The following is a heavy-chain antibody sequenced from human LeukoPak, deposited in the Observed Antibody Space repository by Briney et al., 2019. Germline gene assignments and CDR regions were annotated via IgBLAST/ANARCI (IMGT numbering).Heavy chain of an antibody. CDR2: ISSSGSTI. CDR3: ARERGYGSGTFDY. Sequence: GGSLRLSCAASGFTFSSYEMNWVRQAPGKGLEWVSYISSSGSTIYYADSVKGRFTISRDNAKNSLYLQMNSLRAEDTAVYYCARERGYGSGTFDYWGQGIQVTTSS. CDR1: GFTFSSYE. D-gene: IGHD3-10*01. V-gene: IGHV3-48*03. J-gene: IGHJ4*02.